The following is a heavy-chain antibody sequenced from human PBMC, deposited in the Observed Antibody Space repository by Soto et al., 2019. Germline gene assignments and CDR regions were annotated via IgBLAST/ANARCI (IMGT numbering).Heavy chain of an antibody. D-gene: IGHD4-17*01. J-gene: IGHJ4*02. Sequence: SETLSLTCTVSGGSVSSGTYYWSWIRQPPGKGLEWIGYIYYSGSASYNPSLKSRVTISVDRSKNQFSLKLSSVTAADTAVYYCARDTRYYGVGYFDYWGQGTLVTVSS. CDR1: GGSVSSGTYY. CDR2: IYYSGSA. V-gene: IGHV4-61*01. CDR3: ARDTRYYGVGYFDY.